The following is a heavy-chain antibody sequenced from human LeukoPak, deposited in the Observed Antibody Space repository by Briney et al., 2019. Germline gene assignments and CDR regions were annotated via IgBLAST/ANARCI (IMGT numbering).Heavy chain of an antibody. CDR2: IYYSGST. J-gene: IGHJ4*02. V-gene: IGHV4-59*01. D-gene: IGHD5-12*01. Sequence: PSETLSLTCAVYGGSFSGYYWSWIRQPPGKGLEWIGYIYYSGSTNYNPSLKSRVTISVDTSKNRFSLKLSSVTAADTAVYYCARAVFTSGYVAWFDYWGQGTLVTVSS. CDR1: GGSFSGYY. CDR3: ARAVFTSGYVAWFDY.